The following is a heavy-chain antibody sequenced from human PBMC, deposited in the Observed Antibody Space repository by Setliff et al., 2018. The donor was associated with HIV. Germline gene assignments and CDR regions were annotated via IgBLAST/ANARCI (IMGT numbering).Heavy chain of an antibody. Sequence: GGSLRLSCAAPGFTFSDYYMSWIRQAPGKGLEWVSYISSSGSTIYYADSVKGRFTISRDNAKNTLYLQMNSLTPEDTAVYYCAKPRLYNSALENWGQGTLVTVSS. CDR2: ISSSGSTI. CDR3: AKPRLYNSALEN. V-gene: IGHV3-11*04. CDR1: GFTFSDYY. D-gene: IGHD1-1*01. J-gene: IGHJ4*02.